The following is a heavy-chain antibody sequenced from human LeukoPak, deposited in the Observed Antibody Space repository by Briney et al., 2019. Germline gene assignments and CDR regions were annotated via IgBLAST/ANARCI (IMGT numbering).Heavy chain of an antibody. Sequence: SETLSLTCTVYGGSISSYYWSLIRQPPGKGLEWIGYIYYSGSTNYNPSLKSRVTISVDTSKNQFSLKLSSVTAADTAVYYCARVFYSSSPTYYYYYGMDVWGQGTTVTVSS. CDR3: ARVFYSSSPTYYYYYGMDV. J-gene: IGHJ6*02. CDR2: IYYSGST. D-gene: IGHD6-13*01. V-gene: IGHV4-59*01. CDR1: GGSISSYY.